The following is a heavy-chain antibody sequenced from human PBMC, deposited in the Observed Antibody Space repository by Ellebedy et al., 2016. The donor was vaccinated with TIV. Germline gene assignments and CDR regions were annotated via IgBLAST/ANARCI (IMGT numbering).Heavy chain of an antibody. CDR2: ISNRGSGR. V-gene: IGHV3-30*18. CDR1: GLIFSRYG. Sequence: GESLKISXGASGLIFSRYGMHWVRQAPGKGLEWVAFISNRGSGRYYADSVKGRFTISRDDSKNNVYLQIDSLRIEDSGVYYCAKDGSGWNLEDWGQGTQVTVSS. J-gene: IGHJ4*02. D-gene: IGHD6-19*01. CDR3: AKDGSGWNLED.